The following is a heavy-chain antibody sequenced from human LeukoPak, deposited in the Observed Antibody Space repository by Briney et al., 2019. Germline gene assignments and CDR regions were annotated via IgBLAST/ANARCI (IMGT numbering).Heavy chain of an antibody. CDR2: IYTSGST. Sequence: PSVTLSLTCTVSGGSISSGSYYWSWIRQPAGKGLEWIGRIYTSGSTNYNPSLKSRVTISVDTSKNQFSLKLSSVAAADTAVYYCARSHFHPSGYYYMHVWDKGTTVTVSS. V-gene: IGHV4-61*02. J-gene: IGHJ6*03. CDR3: ARSHFHPSGYYYMHV. D-gene: IGHD3-3*02. CDR1: GGSISSGSYY.